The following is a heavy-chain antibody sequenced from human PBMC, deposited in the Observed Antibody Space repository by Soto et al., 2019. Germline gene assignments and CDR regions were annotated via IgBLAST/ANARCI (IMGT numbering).Heavy chain of an antibody. Sequence: PSETLSLTCAVYGGSFSGYYWSWIRQPPGKGLEWIGEINHSGSTNYNPSLKSRVTISVDTSKNQFSLKLSSVTAADTAVYYCARYLKAEGFPDSKTPYFDYWGQGTLVTVSS. CDR1: GGSFSGYY. CDR2: INHSGST. J-gene: IGHJ4*02. V-gene: IGHV4-34*01. CDR3: ARYLKAEGFPDSKTPYFDY.